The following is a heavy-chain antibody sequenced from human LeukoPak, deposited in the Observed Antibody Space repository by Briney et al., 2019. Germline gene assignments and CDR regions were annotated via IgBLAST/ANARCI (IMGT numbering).Heavy chain of an antibody. CDR1: GFXFSSYS. CDR2: ISSSSSYI. V-gene: IGHV3-21*01. J-gene: IGHJ5*02. Sequence: GGSLRLSCAASGFXFSSYSMNWVRQAPGKGLEWVSSISSSSSYIYYADSVKGRFTISRDNAKNSLYLQMNSLRAEDTAVYYCVREEQQLATNTWGQGTLVTVSS. CDR3: VREEQQLATNT. D-gene: IGHD6-13*01.